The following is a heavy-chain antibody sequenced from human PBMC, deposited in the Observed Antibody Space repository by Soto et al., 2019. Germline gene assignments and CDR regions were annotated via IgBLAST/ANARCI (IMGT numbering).Heavy chain of an antibody. V-gene: IGHV4-61*08. CDR3: ARRYGSAIDY. J-gene: IGHJ4*02. Sequence: MPSETLSLTCTVSGGSISSGGYYWSWIRQHPGKGLEWIGYIYYSGSTNCNPSLKSRVTISVDTSKNQFSLKLSSVTAADTAVYYCARRYGSAIDYWGQGTLVTVSS. D-gene: IGHD1-26*01. CDR1: GGSISSGGYY. CDR2: IYYSGST.